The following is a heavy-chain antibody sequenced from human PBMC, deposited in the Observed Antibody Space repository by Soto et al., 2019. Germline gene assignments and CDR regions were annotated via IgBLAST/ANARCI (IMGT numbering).Heavy chain of an antibody. V-gene: IGHV4-59*08. J-gene: IGHJ4*02. D-gene: IGHD6-19*01. CDR2: IYYRGST. Sequence: SXTLSLTCTVSGGSISSYYWSWIRQPPGKGLEWIGYIYYRGSTNYNPSLKSRVTISVDTSKNQFSLKLRSVAAADTAVYYCASSSVAGRFDYWGQGTLVTVSS. CDR1: GGSISSYY. CDR3: ASSSVAGRFDY.